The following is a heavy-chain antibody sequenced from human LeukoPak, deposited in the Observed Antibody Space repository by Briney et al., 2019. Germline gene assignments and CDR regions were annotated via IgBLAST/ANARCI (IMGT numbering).Heavy chain of an antibody. Sequence: GASVKVSCKASGYTFTGYYMHWVRQAPGQGFEWMGWINPNSGGTNFAQKFQGRVTMTRDTSISTAYMELSRLRSDDTAVYYCARGGLNWNYFFDYWGQGTLVTVSS. CDR2: INPNSGGT. D-gene: IGHD1-7*01. CDR3: ARGGLNWNYFFDY. J-gene: IGHJ4*02. V-gene: IGHV1-2*02. CDR1: GYTFTGYY.